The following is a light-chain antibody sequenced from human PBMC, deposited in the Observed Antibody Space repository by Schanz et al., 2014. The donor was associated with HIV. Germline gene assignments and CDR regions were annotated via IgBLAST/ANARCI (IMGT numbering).Light chain of an antibody. V-gene: IGLV2-8*01. J-gene: IGLJ1*01. CDR3: CSYAGSYTNYV. Sequence: QSALTQPPSASGSPGQSVTISCTGTSSDVGGYNYVSWYQQHPGKAPKLMIYEVSKRPSGVPDRFSGSKSGNTASLTISGLQAEDEADYYCCSYAGSYTNYVFGTGTKLTVL. CDR1: SSDVGGYNY. CDR2: EVS.